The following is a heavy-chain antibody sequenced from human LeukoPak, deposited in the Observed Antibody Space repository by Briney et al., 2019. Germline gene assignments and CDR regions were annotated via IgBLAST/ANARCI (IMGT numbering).Heavy chain of an antibody. CDR2: INQDGSEK. Sequence: PGGSLRPSGAAPGFTFSSSWMSWVRQAPGKGLEWVATINQDGSEKYYADSVKGRFTISRDNAKNSLYLQMNSLRAEDTAVYYCARAKYAAFDFWGQGTLVTVSS. J-gene: IGHJ4*02. CDR3: ARAKYAAFDF. CDR1: GFTFSSSW. V-gene: IGHV3-7*01. D-gene: IGHD2-2*01.